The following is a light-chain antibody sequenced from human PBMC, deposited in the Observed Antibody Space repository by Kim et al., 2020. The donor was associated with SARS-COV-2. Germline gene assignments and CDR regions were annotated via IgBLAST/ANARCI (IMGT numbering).Light chain of an antibody. CDR2: GAS. V-gene: IGKV3-20*01. CDR3: QQYGSSSSVT. Sequence: PGERATLSCRASQSVDVNYLAWYQQKPGQAPRLLIYGASSRATGIPDRFSGSGSGTDFTLTISGLEPEDYGVYYCQQYGSSSSVTFGQGTKLEI. J-gene: IGKJ2*01. CDR1: QSVDVNY.